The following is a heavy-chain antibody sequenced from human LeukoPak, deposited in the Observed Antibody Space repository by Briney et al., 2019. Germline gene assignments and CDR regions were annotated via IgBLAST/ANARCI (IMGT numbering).Heavy chain of an antibody. CDR3: ARGWEPYSSSLDY. Sequence: SQTLSLTCAISGDSVSSNSAAWNWIRQPPSRGLEWLGRTYYRSKWYNEYAISVKSRITINPDTSKNQFSLQLNSVTPEDTAVYYCARGWEPYSSSLDYWGQGTLVTVSS. J-gene: IGHJ4*02. D-gene: IGHD6-13*01. CDR1: GDSVSSNSAA. V-gene: IGHV6-1*01. CDR2: TYYRSKWYN.